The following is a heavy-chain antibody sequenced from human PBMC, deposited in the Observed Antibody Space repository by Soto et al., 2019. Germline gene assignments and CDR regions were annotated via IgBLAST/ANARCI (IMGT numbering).Heavy chain of an antibody. CDR2: IIPIFGTA. Sequence: ASVKVSCKASGGTFSSYAISWVRQAPGQGLERMGGIIPIFGTANYAQKFQGRVTITADKSTSTAYMELSSLRSEDTAVYYCARSPKNYYDILTGYYSGIYFDYWGQGTLVTVSS. V-gene: IGHV1-69*06. D-gene: IGHD3-9*01. CDR1: GGTFSSYA. CDR3: ARSPKNYYDILTGYYSGIYFDY. J-gene: IGHJ4*02.